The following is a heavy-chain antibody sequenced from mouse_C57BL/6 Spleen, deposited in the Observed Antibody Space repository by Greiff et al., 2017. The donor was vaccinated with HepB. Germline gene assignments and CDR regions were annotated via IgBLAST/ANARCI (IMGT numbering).Heavy chain of an antibody. CDR2: ISDGGSYT. Sequence: EVQLVESGGGLVKPGGSLKLSCAASGFTFSSYAMSWVRQTPEKRLEWVATISDGGSYTYYPDNVKGRFTISRDNAKNNLYLQMSHLKSEDTAMYYCARDLGQGVFDYWGQGTTLTVAS. D-gene: IGHD4-1*01. V-gene: IGHV5-4*01. CDR1: GFTFSSYA. CDR3: ARDLGQGVFDY. J-gene: IGHJ2*01.